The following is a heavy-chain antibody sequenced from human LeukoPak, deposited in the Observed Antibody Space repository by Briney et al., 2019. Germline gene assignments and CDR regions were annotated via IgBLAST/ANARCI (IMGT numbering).Heavy chain of an antibody. J-gene: IGHJ4*02. CDR1: GYTFTGYY. D-gene: IGHD6-19*01. Sequence: ASVKVSCKASGYTFTGYYMHWVRQAPGRGLEWMGWINPNSGGTNYAQKFQGRVTMTRDTSISTAYMELSRLRSDDTAVYYCARDGGSLAVAGSYYFDYWGQGTLVTVSS. CDR2: INPNSGGT. CDR3: ARDGGSLAVAGSYYFDY. V-gene: IGHV1-2*02.